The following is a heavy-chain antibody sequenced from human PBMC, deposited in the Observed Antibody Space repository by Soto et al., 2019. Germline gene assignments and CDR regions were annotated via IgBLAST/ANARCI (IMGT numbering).Heavy chain of an antibody. Sequence: SETLSLTCAVYGASLSDNYCNWLRQPPGKGLEWIGEINHSGNTNYNPSLRSRVTISIDTSKNQLSLNLRSVSAADTAVYYCARGRGDFDACGQGTPVTVSS. D-gene: IGHD2-21*01. V-gene: IGHV4-34*01. CDR2: INHSGNT. CDR1: GASLSDNY. J-gene: IGHJ5*02. CDR3: ARGRGDFDA.